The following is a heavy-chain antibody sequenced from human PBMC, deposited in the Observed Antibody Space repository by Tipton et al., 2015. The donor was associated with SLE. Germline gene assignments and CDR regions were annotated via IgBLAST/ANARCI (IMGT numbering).Heavy chain of an antibody. Sequence: QLVQSGGGLVQPGGSLRLSCAASGFTFSSYWMSWVRQAPGKGLEWVANIKQDGSEKYYVDSVKGRFTISRGNAKNSLYLQMNSLRAEDTAVYYCARDRVGIAAAGTDQYFQHWGQGTLVTVSS. D-gene: IGHD6-13*01. CDR1: GFTFSSYW. CDR2: IKQDGSEK. CDR3: ARDRVGIAAAGTDQYFQH. V-gene: IGHV3-7*01. J-gene: IGHJ1*01.